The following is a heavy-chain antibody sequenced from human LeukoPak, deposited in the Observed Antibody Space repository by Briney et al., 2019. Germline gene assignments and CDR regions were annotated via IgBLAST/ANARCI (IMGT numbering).Heavy chain of an antibody. Sequence: SETLSLTCAVYGGSFSGYHWSWIRQPPGKGLEWIGEINHSGSTNYNPSLKSRVTISVDTSKNQFSLKLSSVTAADTAVYYCARRGGVVAAANWFDPWGQGTLVTVSS. CDR3: ARRGGVVAAANWFDP. CDR1: GGSFSGYH. CDR2: INHSGST. V-gene: IGHV4-34*01. J-gene: IGHJ5*02. D-gene: IGHD6-13*01.